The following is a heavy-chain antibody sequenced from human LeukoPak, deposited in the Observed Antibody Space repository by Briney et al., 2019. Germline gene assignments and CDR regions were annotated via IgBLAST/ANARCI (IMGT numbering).Heavy chain of an antibody. CDR1: GGSISSYY. V-gene: IGHV4-59*08. Sequence: SETLSLTCTVSGGSISSYYWSWIRQPPGKGLEGIGYIYYSGSTNYNPSLKSRVTISVDTSKNEFSLKLCSVTAADTAVYSCAGHAVYDFWSGYYNPSFAFDIWGQGTMVTVSS. CDR3: AGHAVYDFWSGYYNPSFAFDI. D-gene: IGHD3-3*01. CDR2: IYYSGST. J-gene: IGHJ3*02.